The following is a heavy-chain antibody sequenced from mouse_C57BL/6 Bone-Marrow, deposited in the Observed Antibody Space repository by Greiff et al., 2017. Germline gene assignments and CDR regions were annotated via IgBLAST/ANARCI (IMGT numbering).Heavy chain of an antibody. Sequence: QVQLQQSGAELVRPGASVKLSCKASGYTFTDYYINWVKQRPGQGLEWIARIYPGSGNTYYNEKFKGKATLTAEKSSSTAYMQLSSLTSEDSAVYFCARLGGGSYYAMDYWGQGTSVTVSS. J-gene: IGHJ4*01. CDR3: ARLGGGSYYAMDY. CDR2: IYPGSGNT. CDR1: GYTFTDYY. V-gene: IGHV1-76*01. D-gene: IGHD4-1*01.